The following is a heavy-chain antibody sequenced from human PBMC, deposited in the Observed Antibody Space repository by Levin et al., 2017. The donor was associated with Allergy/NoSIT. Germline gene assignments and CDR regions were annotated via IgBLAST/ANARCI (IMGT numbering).Heavy chain of an antibody. CDR3: ANSRTSGDWFDP. Sequence: PSETLSLTCAISGDSVSSISAAWNWIRQSPSRGLEWLGRTYYRSKWYNDYAVSVKGRITINPDTSKNQFSLQLNSVTPEDTAVYYCANSRTSGDWFDPWGQGTLVTVSS. D-gene: IGHD1-26*01. CDR2: TYYRSKWYN. J-gene: IGHJ5*02. CDR1: GDSVSSISAA. V-gene: IGHV6-1*01.